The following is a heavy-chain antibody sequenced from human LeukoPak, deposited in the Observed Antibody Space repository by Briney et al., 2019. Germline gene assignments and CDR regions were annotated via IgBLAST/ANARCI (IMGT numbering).Heavy chain of an antibody. V-gene: IGHV3-33*01. CDR3: ARGSGNYHNRLDY. J-gene: IGHJ4*02. CDR1: GFTFSSYG. Sequence: GRSLRLSCAASGFTFSSYGMHWVRQAPGKGLEWVAVIWYDGNNKYYVDSVKGRFTISRDNSKNTLYLQMNSLRAEDTAVYYCARGSGNYHNRLDYWGQGTLVTVSS. CDR2: IWYDGNNK. D-gene: IGHD1-26*01.